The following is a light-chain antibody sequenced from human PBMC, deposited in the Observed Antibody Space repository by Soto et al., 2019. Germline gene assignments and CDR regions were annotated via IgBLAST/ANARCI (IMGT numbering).Light chain of an antibody. CDR2: EVS. V-gene: IGLV2-8*01. CDR3: NSFAGSNNPVV. J-gene: IGLJ2*01. CDR1: SSDVGGYNY. Sequence: QSALTQPPSASGSPGQSVTISCTGTSSDVGGYNYVSWYQQYPGKAPKLIIYEVSQRPSGVPDRFSGSKSGNTASLTVSGLQAEDEADYYCNSFAGSNNPVVFGGGTKLTVL.